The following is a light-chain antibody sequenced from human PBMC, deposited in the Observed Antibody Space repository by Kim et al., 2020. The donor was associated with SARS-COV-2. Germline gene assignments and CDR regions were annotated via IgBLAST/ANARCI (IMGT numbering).Light chain of an antibody. J-gene: IGLJ2*01. CDR2: TNN. CDR3: AAWDDSLDGFVA. CDR1: TSNIGTNT. Sequence: QSVLTQPPSASGAPGQRVTISCSGSTSNIGTNTVNWYQLVPGTAPRLLIHTNNQRPSGVPDRFSGSKADTSASLAISGLQSDDEGEYYCAAWDDSLDGFVAFGGGTQLTVL. V-gene: IGLV1-44*01.